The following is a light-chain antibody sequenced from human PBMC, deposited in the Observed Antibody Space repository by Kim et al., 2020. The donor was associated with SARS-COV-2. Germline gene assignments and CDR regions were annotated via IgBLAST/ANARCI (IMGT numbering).Light chain of an antibody. CDR2: AAS. J-gene: IGKJ5*01. Sequence: IALTQSPATLSLSPGERATLSCRASQSVSSYLAWYQQKPGQAPRLLIYAASTRATGIPARFSGSGSGSDFTLTISSLEPEDVAVHYCKQRGFFGQGTRLEIK. CDR3: KQRGF. V-gene: IGKV3-11*01. CDR1: QSVSSY.